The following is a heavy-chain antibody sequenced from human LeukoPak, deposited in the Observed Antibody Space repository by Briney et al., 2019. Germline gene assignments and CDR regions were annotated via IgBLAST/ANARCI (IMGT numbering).Heavy chain of an antibody. CDR1: GGSITSSCYY. CDR3: ARHHAGLYCSSTSCLNWFDP. D-gene: IGHD2-2*01. V-gene: IGHV4-39*01. Sequence: MPSQTLSLACTVSGGSITSSCYYWGWLRQPPGKGLEGIGSIYYSGSTYYTPSLKSRVTISTDTSKNQFSLKLRSVTAADTAVYYCARHHAGLYCSSTSCLNWFDPWGQGTLVTVSS. CDR2: IYYSGST. J-gene: IGHJ5*02.